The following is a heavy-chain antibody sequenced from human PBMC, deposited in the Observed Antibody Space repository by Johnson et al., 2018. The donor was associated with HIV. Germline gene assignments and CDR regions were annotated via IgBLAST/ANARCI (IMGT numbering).Heavy chain of an antibody. J-gene: IGHJ3*02. D-gene: IGHD6-13*01. Sequence: MQLVESGGGLVQPGGSLRLSCAASGFTFNSYWMSWVRQAPGKGLEWVANIKQDGSEKYYVDSVKGRFTISRDNAKNSMYLQMNILRSEDTAVYYCARPFSSSWYEPRDAFDIWGQGTMVTVSS. CDR3: ARPFSSSWYEPRDAFDI. V-gene: IGHV3-7*05. CDR2: IKQDGSEK. CDR1: GFTFNSYW.